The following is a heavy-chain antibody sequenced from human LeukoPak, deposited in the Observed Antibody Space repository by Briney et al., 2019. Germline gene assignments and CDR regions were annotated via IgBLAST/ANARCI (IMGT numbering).Heavy chain of an antibody. CDR2: IYHSGST. D-gene: IGHD4/OR15-4a*01. V-gene: IGHV4-39*07. Sequence: ASETLSLTCAVSGGSISSGGYYWGWIRQPPGKGLEWIGSIYHSGSTYYNPSLKSRVTISVDTSKNQFSLKLSSVTAADTAVYYCASMVPYYYYMDVWGKGTTVTISS. CDR1: GGSISSGGYY. J-gene: IGHJ6*03. CDR3: ASMVPYYYYMDV.